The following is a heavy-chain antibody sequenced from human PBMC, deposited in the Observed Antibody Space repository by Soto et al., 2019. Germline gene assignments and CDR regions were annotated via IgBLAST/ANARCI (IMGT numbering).Heavy chain of an antibody. CDR2: IIPIFGTA. Sequence: SVKVSCKASGGTFSSYAISWVRQAPGQGLEWMGGIIPIFGTANYAQKFQGRVTFTADESTSTAYMELSSLRSEDTAVYYCARPSHYDSSGYYHYWGQGTLVTVSS. CDR1: GGTFSSYA. V-gene: IGHV1-69*13. D-gene: IGHD3-22*01. CDR3: ARPSHYDSSGYYHY. J-gene: IGHJ4*02.